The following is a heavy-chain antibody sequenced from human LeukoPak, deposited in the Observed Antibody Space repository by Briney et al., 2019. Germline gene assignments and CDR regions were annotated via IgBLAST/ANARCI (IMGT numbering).Heavy chain of an antibody. V-gene: IGHV1-18*01. CDR2: ISPYNGKT. CDR1: GYIFSNFFSSYG. D-gene: IGHD3-22*01. CDR3: ARQYYYDSSGYYDQGLD. J-gene: IGHJ4*02. Sequence: ASVKVSCKASGYIFSNFFSSYGITWVRQAPGQGLEWMGWISPYNGKTKFAQKFQGIVTMTTETSTSTAYMELRRLRSDDTAVYYCARQYYYDSSGYYDQGLDWGQGTLVTVSS.